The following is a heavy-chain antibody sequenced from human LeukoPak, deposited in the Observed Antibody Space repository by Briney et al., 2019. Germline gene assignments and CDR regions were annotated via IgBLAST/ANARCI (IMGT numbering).Heavy chain of an antibody. J-gene: IGHJ4*02. Sequence: PGGSLRLSCAASGFTFSSYAMSWVRQAPGKGLEWVSAISGSGGSTYYADSVKGRFTISRDNSKNTLYLQMNSLRAEDTAVYYCAKGVVAATTNYYFDYWGQGTLVTVSS. CDR1: GFTFSSYA. V-gene: IGHV3-23*01. CDR2: ISGSGGST. D-gene: IGHD2-15*01. CDR3: AKGVVAATTNYYFDY.